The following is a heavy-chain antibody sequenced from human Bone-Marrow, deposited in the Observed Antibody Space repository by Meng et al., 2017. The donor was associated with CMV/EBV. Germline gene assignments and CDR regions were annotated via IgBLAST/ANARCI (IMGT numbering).Heavy chain of an antibody. Sequence: SETLSLTCDVSGDSVSNRNWWTWVRQPPGKGLEWIGEIDHSGNTNYNPSLNNQVSVSADKARNQFSLKLTSVTAADTAVYYCASGYYDFWSGYHESWGQGTLVTVSS. V-gene: IGHV4-4*02. J-gene: IGHJ5*02. CDR2: IDHSGNT. CDR3: ASGYYDFWSGYHES. D-gene: IGHD3-3*01. CDR1: GDSVSNRNW.